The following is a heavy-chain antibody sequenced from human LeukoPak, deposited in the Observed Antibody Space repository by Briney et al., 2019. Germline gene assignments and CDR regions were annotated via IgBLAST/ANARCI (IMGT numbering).Heavy chain of an antibody. CDR3: ARHYLGYNVEWELLVFDY. J-gene: IGHJ4*02. CDR1: GGSISSYY. Sequence: PSETLSHTCTVSGGSISSYYWSWIRQPPGKGLEWIGYIYYGGSTNYNPSLKSRVTISVDTSKNQFSLKLSSVTAADTAVYYCARHYLGYNVEWELLVFDYWGQGTLVTVSS. D-gene: IGHD1-26*01. V-gene: IGHV4-59*08. CDR2: IYYGGST.